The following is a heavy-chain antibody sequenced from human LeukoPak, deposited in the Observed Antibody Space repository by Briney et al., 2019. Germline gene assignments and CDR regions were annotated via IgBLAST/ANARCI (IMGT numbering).Heavy chain of an antibody. Sequence: GGSLRLSCAASGLTFSSYSMNWVRQAPGKGLEWVSSISSSSSYIYYADSVKGRFTISRDNAKNSLYLQMNSLRAEDTAVYYCARDTSKWAAMTYDYWGQGTLVTVSS. CDR2: ISSSSSYI. CDR3: ARDTSKWAAMTYDY. V-gene: IGHV3-21*01. D-gene: IGHD5-18*01. J-gene: IGHJ4*02. CDR1: GLTFSSYS.